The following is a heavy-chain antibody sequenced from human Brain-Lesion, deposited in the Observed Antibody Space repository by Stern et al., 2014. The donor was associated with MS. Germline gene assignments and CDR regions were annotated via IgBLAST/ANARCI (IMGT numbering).Heavy chain of an antibody. J-gene: IGHJ6*02. CDR2: IFNSGST. V-gene: IGHV4-61*02. CDR1: GGSISSGGYY. Sequence: QVQLQESGPGLVKPSQTLSLSCTVSGGSISSGGYYWSWIRQPAGKGLEWIGRIFNSGSTSYNHSLKSRVTISIDTSKNQFSLRLNPMTAADTAVYYCARGRVVPGFQYYATDVWGQGTTVIVSS. CDR3: ARGRVVPGFQYYATDV. D-gene: IGHD2-2*01.